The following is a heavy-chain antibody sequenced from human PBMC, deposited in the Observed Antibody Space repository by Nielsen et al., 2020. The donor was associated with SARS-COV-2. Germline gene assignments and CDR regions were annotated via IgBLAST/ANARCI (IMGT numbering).Heavy chain of an antibody. CDR2: IIPIFGTA. J-gene: IGHJ6*02. V-gene: IGHV1-69*13. CDR3: ARGRGYSSGWYYWMDV. CDR1: GGTFSSYA. D-gene: IGHD6-19*01. Sequence: SVKVSCKASGGTFSSYAISWVRQAPGQGLEWMGGIIPIFGTANYAQKFQGRVTITADESTSTAYMELSSLRSEDTAVYYCARGRGYSSGWYYWMDVWGQGTTVTVSS.